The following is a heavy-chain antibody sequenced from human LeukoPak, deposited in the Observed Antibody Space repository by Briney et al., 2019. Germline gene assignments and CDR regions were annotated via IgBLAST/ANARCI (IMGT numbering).Heavy chain of an antibody. Sequence: SETLSLTCTVSGGSISSSSYYWGWIRQPPGKGLEWIGSIYYSGSTYYNPSLKSRVTISVDTSKNQFSLKLSSVTAADTAMYYCARKAAVAGLYYFDYWGQGTLVTVSS. J-gene: IGHJ4*02. D-gene: IGHD6-19*01. V-gene: IGHV4-39*07. CDR2: IYYSGST. CDR1: GGSISSSSYY. CDR3: ARKAAVAGLYYFDY.